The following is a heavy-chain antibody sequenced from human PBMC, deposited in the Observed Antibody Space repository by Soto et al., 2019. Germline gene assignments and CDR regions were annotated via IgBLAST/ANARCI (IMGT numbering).Heavy chain of an antibody. V-gene: IGHV1-46*02. J-gene: IGHJ6*02. Sequence: QVQLVQSGAEVKKPGASVKVSCKASGFPFNNYFFHWVRQAPRQGLGWMGIISPYDGSTNYEQSLQGRVTMTSDTSTSTVYMELSSLRSEDTAVYYCARGDGRGSTGFYYYYGMDVWGHGTTVTVSS. CDR1: GFPFNNYF. CDR2: ISPYDGST. CDR3: ARGDGRGSTGFYYYYGMDV. D-gene: IGHD1-26*01.